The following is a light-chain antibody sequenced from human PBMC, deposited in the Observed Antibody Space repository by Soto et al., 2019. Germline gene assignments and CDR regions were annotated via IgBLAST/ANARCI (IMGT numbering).Light chain of an antibody. V-gene: IGLV2-23*01. CDR2: EGN. CDR3: CSYASSGTWV. Sequence: QSALTQPASVSGSPGQSITISCTGTNSDVGNYNLVSWYQQHPGKAPKLMISEGNKRPSGVSNRYSGSKSGNTASLTISELQAEDEADYYCCSYASSGTWVFGGGTKLTVL. J-gene: IGLJ3*02. CDR1: NSDVGNYNL.